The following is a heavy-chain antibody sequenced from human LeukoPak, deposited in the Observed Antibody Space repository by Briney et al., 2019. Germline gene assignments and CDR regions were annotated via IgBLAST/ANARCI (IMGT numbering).Heavy chain of an antibody. V-gene: IGHV3-23*01. CDR1: GFTFSTYG. J-gene: IGHJ4*02. CDR2: ISGRGGST. Sequence: GSLRLSCAASGFTFSTYGITWVRQAPGKGLEWVSTISGRGGSTYYADSVKGRFTISRDNSNNTLCLQMNSLRAEDTAIYYCAKHLRRGGLWPFDSWGQGTLVTVSS. D-gene: IGHD3-3*01. CDR3: AKHLRRGGLWPFDS.